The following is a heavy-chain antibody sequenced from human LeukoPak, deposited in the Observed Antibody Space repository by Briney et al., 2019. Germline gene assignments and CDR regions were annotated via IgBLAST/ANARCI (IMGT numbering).Heavy chain of an antibody. D-gene: IGHD3-10*02. CDR3: AELGITMIGGV. J-gene: IGHJ6*04. CDR1: GFMFSNSD. CDR2: ISRTGFST. Sequence: GGSLRLSCAASGFMFSNSDMGWVRQAPGRGLEWVSTISRTGFSTFYADSVKGRFTVSRDNSQNSLYLQMNSLRAEDTAIYYCAELGITMIGGVWGKGTTVTISS. V-gene: IGHV3-23*01.